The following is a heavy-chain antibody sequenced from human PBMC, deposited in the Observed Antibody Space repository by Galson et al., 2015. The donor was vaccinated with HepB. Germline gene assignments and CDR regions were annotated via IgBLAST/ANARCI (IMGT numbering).Heavy chain of an antibody. CDR3: ARDDYIREIFDS. V-gene: IGHV3-21*01. CDR2: ISSTDTSI. Sequence: SLRLSCAASGFPFNTYNMNWVRQAPGRGLEWVSSISSTDTSIYYSDSVKGRFTITRDDAKNSLFLQMNSLRAEDTAVYYCARDDYIREIFDSWGQGTLVTVSS. J-gene: IGHJ4*02. CDR1: GFPFNTYN. D-gene: IGHD4-11*01.